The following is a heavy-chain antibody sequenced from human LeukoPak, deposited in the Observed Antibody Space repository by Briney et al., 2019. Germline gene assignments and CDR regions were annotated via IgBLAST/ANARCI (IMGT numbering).Heavy chain of an antibody. CDR1: GFTFSNYA. V-gene: IGHV3-23*01. J-gene: IGHJ1*01. D-gene: IGHD3-22*01. CDR3: AREGEYYDSSGYYPGHFQH. CDR2: ISGSGGST. Sequence: PGRSLRLSCAASGFTFSNYAMSWVRQAPGKELEWVSAISGSGGSTYYADSVKGRFTISRDNAKNSLYLQMNSLRAEDTAVYYCAREGEYYDSSGYYPGHFQHWGQGTLVTVSS.